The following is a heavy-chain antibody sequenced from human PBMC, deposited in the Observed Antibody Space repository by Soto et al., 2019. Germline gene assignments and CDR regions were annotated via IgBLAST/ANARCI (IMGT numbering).Heavy chain of an antibody. Sequence: SETLSLTCTVSGVSISSYYWSWIRQPPGKGLEWIGYLSYSGSAKYNPSLNSRVTISLDTSKDQFSLNLSSVTAADTAIYYCARHGGYDYYFDYWGQGTLVTVS. CDR3: ARHGGYDYYFDY. V-gene: IGHV4-59*01. CDR1: GVSISSYY. J-gene: IGHJ4*02. CDR2: LSYSGSA. D-gene: IGHD5-12*01.